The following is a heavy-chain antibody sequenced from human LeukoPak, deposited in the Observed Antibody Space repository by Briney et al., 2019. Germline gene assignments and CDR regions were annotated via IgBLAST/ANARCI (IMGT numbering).Heavy chain of an antibody. J-gene: IGHJ4*02. V-gene: IGHV4-34*01. D-gene: IGHD1-7*01. CDR3: ARGPGTTD. CDR1: GGSFSGYY. Sequence: SETLSLTCADYGGSFSGYYWRWTRTPPGKGLEWIGEINHSGSTNYNPSLKSRVTLSVDTSKNQFSLKLSSVTAADTAVYYCARGPGTTDWGQGTLVTVSS. CDR2: INHSGST.